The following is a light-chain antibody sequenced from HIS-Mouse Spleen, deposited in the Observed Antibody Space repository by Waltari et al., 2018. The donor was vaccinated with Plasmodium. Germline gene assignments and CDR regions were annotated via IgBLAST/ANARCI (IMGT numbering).Light chain of an antibody. CDR2: DAS. J-gene: IGKJ4*01. CDR3: QQRSNWPLT. V-gene: IGKV3-11*01. CDR1: QSVSSY. Sequence: EIVLTQSPATLSLSPGERATLSCRASQSVSSYLAWYQQKPGQAPRRLIYDASNRATGIPARFSGSGSGTDLTLTISSLEPEDFAVYYCQQRSNWPLTFGGGTKVEIK.